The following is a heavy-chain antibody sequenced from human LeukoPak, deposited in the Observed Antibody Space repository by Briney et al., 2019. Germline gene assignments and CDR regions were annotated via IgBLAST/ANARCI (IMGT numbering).Heavy chain of an antibody. CDR1: RYTFTDYY. Sequence: ASVTVSFTASRYTFTDYYMHWVRQAPGPGLEWMGWINPNSGGTNYAQKFQGRVTTTRDTSIRTAYMELSSLRSDDTAMYYCASGASAFDYWGQGTLVTVSS. CDR3: ASGASAFDY. D-gene: IGHD3-16*01. V-gene: IGHV1-2*02. CDR2: INPNSGGT. J-gene: IGHJ4*02.